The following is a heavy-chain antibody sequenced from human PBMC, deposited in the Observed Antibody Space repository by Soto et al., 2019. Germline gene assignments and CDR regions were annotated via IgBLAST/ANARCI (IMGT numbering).Heavy chain of an antibody. Sequence: QVQLVQSGAEVKKPGSSVKVSCKASGGTFSSYAISWVRQAPGQGLEWMGGIIPIFGTANYAQKFQGRVTITADESTSTAYMELRSLRSEDTAVYYWARHVPAAGYYYGMDVWGQGTTVTFSS. CDR3: ARHVPAAGYYYGMDV. V-gene: IGHV1-69*12. CDR2: IIPIFGTA. CDR1: GGTFSSYA. J-gene: IGHJ6*02. D-gene: IGHD2-2*01.